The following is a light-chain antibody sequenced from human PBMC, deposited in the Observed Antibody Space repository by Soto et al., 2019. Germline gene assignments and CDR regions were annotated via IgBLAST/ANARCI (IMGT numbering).Light chain of an antibody. Sequence: QSALTQPASVSGSPGQSITISCTGTNSDVGSYNLVSWYQQHPGKAPKLMIYEGSKWPSGVSNRFSGSKSGNTASLTISGLQAEDEADYYCCSYAGNSSFVFGTGTKLTVL. CDR2: EGS. J-gene: IGLJ1*01. V-gene: IGLV2-23*01. CDR1: NSDVGSYNL. CDR3: CSYAGNSSFV.